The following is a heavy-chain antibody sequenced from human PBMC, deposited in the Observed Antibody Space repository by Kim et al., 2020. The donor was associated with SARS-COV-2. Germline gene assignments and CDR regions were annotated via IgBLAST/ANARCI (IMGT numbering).Heavy chain of an antibody. CDR2: ISYDGSNK. CDR3: ATMDYDFWSGPYGNWFDP. Sequence: GGSLRLSCAASGFTFSSYAMHWVRQAPGKGLEWVAVISYDGSNKYYADSVKGRFTISRDNSKNTLYLQMNSLRAEDTAVYYCATMDYDFWSGPYGNWFDPWGQGTLVTVSS. CDR1: GFTFSSYA. V-gene: IGHV3-30-3*01. J-gene: IGHJ5*02. D-gene: IGHD3-3*01.